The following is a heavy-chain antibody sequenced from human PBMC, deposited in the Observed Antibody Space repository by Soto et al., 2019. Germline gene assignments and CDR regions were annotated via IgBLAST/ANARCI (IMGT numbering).Heavy chain of an antibody. CDR1: GGSISSSNW. CDR3: VRPILEWSMGGFDY. D-gene: IGHD3-3*01. Sequence: SETLSLTCAVSGGSISSSNWWSWVRQPPGKGLEWIGSIYYSGNTYYNPSLKSRVTISVDASKNQFSLKLNSVTAADTAVYYCVRPILEWSMGGFDYWGQGTRVTVSS. CDR2: IYYSGNT. J-gene: IGHJ4*02. V-gene: IGHV4-39*01.